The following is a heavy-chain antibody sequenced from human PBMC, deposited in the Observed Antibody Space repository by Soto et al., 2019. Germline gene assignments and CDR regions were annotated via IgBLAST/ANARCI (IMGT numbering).Heavy chain of an antibody. Sequence: EVQLVESGGGLVQPGRSLRLSCAASGFTFDDYAMHWVRQGPGKGLGWVSGINWNSGSIGYGESVKGRFAISRDNAKHSLHLQRNSVSAEDTAFYYCVKDESINWYSGHFRHWGQGTLVTVSS. V-gene: IGHV3-9*01. CDR2: INWNSGSI. D-gene: IGHD6-13*01. J-gene: IGHJ1*01. CDR1: GFTFDDYA. CDR3: VKDESINWYSGHFRH.